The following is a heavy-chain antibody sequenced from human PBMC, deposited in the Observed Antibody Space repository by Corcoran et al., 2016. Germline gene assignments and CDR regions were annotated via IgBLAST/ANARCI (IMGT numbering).Heavy chain of an antibody. Sequence: QVQLQESGPGLVKPSETLSLTCTVSGGSISSYYWSWIRQPPGKGLEWIGYIYYSGSTNYNPFLKSRVTISVDTSKNQFALKLSSVTAGDTAVYYCARVKVREAQLILDSSATNGAFDSWGQGTMVTVSS. CDR1: GGSISSYY. CDR3: ARVKVREAQLILDSSATNGAFDS. V-gene: IGHV4-59*01. D-gene: IGHD3-22*01. CDR2: IYYSGST. J-gene: IGHJ3*02.